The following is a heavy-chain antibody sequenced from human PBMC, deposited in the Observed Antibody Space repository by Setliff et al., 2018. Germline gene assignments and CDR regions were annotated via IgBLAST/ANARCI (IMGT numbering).Heavy chain of an antibody. Sequence: GGSLRLSCTASGLTFSNCWVSWVRQAPGKGLEWVASINPGGSEKYYADSVKGRFTISRDNAKNSLSLQMNNLRTEDTAVYYCFGAGTCSYWGQGTLVTVSS. CDR2: INPGGSEK. CDR3: FGAGTCSY. V-gene: IGHV3-7*01. J-gene: IGHJ4*02. D-gene: IGHD3-10*01. CDR1: GLTFSNCW.